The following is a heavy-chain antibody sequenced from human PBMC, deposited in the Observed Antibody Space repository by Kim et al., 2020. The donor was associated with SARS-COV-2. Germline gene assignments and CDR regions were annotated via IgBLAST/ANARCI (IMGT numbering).Heavy chain of an antibody. J-gene: IGHJ4*02. CDR3: ARGEMVAFDY. V-gene: IGHV3-21*01. Sequence: YIYYADSVKGRFTISRDNAKNSLYLQMNSLRAEDTAVYYCARGEMVAFDYWGQGTLVTVSS. CDR2: YI. D-gene: IGHD2-8*01.